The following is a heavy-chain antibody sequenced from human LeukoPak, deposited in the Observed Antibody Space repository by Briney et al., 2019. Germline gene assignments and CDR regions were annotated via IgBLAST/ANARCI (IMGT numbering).Heavy chain of an antibody. CDR1: GFTVNSNY. V-gene: IGHV3-53*01. J-gene: IGHJ4*02. CDR3: ARGPAPRGSDY. D-gene: IGHD3-10*01. Sequence: GGSLRLSCAVSGFTVNSNYMSWVRQAPGKGREWVSVIYSGGSTYYADSVKGRFTISRDNSKNTLYLQMNSLRAEDTAVYYCARGPAPRGSDYWGQGTLVTVSS. CDR2: IYSGGST.